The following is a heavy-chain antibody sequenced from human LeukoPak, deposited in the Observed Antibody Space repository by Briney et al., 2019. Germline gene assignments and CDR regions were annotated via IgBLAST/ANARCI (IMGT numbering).Heavy chain of an antibody. CDR2: INSDGSST. V-gene: IGHV3-74*01. J-gene: IGHJ6*02. CDR1: GFTFSSYR. CDR3: ARDLNV. Sequence: GGSLRLSCAASGFTFSSYRMHWVRQAPGKGLVWVSGINSDGSSTTYADSVKGRFTISRDNAKNTLYLQMNSLRAEDTAVYYCARDLNVWGQGTTVTVSS.